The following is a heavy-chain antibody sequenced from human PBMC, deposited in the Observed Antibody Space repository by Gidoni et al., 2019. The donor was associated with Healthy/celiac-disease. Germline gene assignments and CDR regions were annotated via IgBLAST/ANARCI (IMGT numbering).Heavy chain of an antibody. CDR2: ISSSTSYI. V-gene: IGHV3-21*01. J-gene: IGHJ6*02. CDR1: GFTFSSYS. CDR3: ARDSRRGMDV. Sequence: EVQLVESGGGLVKPGGALRPPWAASGFTFSSYSMNWVGQAPGKGLALVSSISSSTSYISYAASVKVRFPISRDTAKNSLYLQMNSLGAEDTAVYYCARDSRRGMDVWGQGTTVTVSS.